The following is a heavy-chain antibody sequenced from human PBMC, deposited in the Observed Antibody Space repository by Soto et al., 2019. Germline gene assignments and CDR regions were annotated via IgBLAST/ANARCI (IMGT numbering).Heavy chain of an antibody. Sequence: ASVKVSCKASGYTFTSYGISWVRQAPGQGLEWMGWISAYNGNTNYAQKLQGRVTMTTDTSTSTAYMELRSLRSDDTAVYYCARDPRLRLGQQLGLYYYYGMDVWGQGTTVTVSS. CDR1: GYTFTSYG. V-gene: IGHV1-18*01. CDR3: ARDPRLRLGQQLGLYYYYGMDV. J-gene: IGHJ6*02. CDR2: ISAYNGNT. D-gene: IGHD6-13*01.